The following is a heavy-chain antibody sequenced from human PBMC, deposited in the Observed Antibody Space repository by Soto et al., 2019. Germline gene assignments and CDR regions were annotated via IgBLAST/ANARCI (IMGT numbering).Heavy chain of an antibody. J-gene: IGHJ4*01. CDR3: AALWFGEFAFNY. CDR2: VYHNGIM. D-gene: IGHD3-10*01. Sequence: WETLSLTCSVSGYSISSGYYWGWVRQAPGKGLEWLGSVYHNGIMFHNPSFQSRVTISVDTSNNQLSLNLRSVTAADTAVYYCAALWFGEFAFNYWGHGIMVAVSS. CDR1: GYSISSGYY. V-gene: IGHV4-38-2*02.